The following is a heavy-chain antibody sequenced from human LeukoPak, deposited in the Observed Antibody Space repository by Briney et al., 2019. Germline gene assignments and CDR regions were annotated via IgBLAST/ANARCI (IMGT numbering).Heavy chain of an antibody. CDR1: GFTFRDYG. CDR2: IYSGGST. Sequence: GGSLRLSCTTAGFTFRDYGVSWFRQAPGKGLEWVSVIYSGGSTYYADSVKGRFTISRDNSKNTLYLRMNSLRAEDTAVYYCARVTSSWYHDYFDYWGQGTLVTVSS. D-gene: IGHD6-13*01. J-gene: IGHJ4*02. V-gene: IGHV3-66*01. CDR3: ARVTSSWYHDYFDY.